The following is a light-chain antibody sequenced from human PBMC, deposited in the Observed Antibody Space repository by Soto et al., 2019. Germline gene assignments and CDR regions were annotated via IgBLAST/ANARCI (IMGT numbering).Light chain of an antibody. V-gene: IGLV2-8*01. CDR1: SSDIGFYNY. J-gene: IGLJ1*01. Sequence: QSALTQPASVSGSPGQSITISCTGTSSDIGFYNYVSWYQQYAGQAPKLLIYGVNKRPSGVPDRFSGSKSGNTASLTVSGLQAEDEADYYCSSYAGSSNVFGTGTKLTVL. CDR3: SSYAGSSNV. CDR2: GVN.